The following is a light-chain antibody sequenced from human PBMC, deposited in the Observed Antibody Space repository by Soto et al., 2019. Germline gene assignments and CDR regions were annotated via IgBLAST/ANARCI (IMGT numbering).Light chain of an antibody. CDR1: QDISNF. V-gene: IGKV1-27*01. CDR3: QKCKIAPFT. J-gene: IGKJ4*01. CDR2: AAS. Sequence: DIQMTQSPSSLSAFVGDTVTITCRASQDISNFLAWYQQKPGKVPKLLIYAASTLQSGVPSRFSGSGSGTDFTLTISSLQPEDVATYYCQKCKIAPFTLGGGTKVDLK.